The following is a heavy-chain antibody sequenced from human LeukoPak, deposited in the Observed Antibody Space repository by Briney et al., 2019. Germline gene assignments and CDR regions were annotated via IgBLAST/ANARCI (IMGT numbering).Heavy chain of an antibody. CDR2: IKQDGSEK. CDR1: GFTFSNAW. CDR3: ARPGPYDSSGYYYAGFDY. J-gene: IGHJ4*02. Sequence: GGSLRLSCAASGFTFSNAWMSWVRQAPGKGLEWVANIKQDGSEKYYVDSVKGRFTISRDNAKNSLYLQMNSLRAEDTAVYYCARPGPYDSSGYYYAGFDYWGQGTLVTVSS. D-gene: IGHD3-22*01. V-gene: IGHV3-7*01.